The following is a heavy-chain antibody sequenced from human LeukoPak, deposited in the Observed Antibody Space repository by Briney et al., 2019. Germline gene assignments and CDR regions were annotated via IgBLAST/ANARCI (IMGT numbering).Heavy chain of an antibody. V-gene: IGHV3-7*04. CDR2: INPDGSVK. J-gene: IGHJ4*02. CDR1: GFTFSSEW. D-gene: IGHD3-10*01. CDR3: ARAPLGYYYGSGRGTYFDY. Sequence: GGSLRLSCAASGFTFSSEWMSWVRQAPGKGLEWAANINPDGSVKYYVDSVKGRFTISRDNVKNSAYLQMNSLRAEDTAVYYCARAPLGYYYGSGRGTYFDYWGQGTLVTVSS.